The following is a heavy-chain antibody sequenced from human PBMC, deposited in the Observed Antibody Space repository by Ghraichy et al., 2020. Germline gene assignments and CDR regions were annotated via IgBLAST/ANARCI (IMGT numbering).Heavy chain of an antibody. V-gene: IGHV3-23*01. CDR3: AKELRYFDWLYGGVYYGSGSYSHYYGMDV. CDR2: ISGSGGST. CDR1: GFTFSSYA. J-gene: IGHJ6*02. D-gene: IGHD3-10*01. Sequence: GGSLRLSCAASGFTFSSYAMSWVRQAPGKGLEWVSAISGSGGSTYYADSVKGRFTISRDNSKNTLYLQMNSLRAEDTAVYYCAKELRYFDWLYGGVYYGSGSYSHYYGMDVWGQGTTVTVSS.